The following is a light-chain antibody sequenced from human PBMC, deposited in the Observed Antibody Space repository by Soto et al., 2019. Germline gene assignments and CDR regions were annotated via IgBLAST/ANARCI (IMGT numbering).Light chain of an antibody. CDR2: GGS. CDR3: QQRSSWPPTIT. J-gene: IGKJ5*01. V-gene: IGKV3D-20*02. CDR1: QSVSSNY. Sequence: EIVLTQSPGTLSLSPGERATLSCRASQSVSSNYLGWYQKKPGQPPRLLIYGGSSRATGIPDRFSGGGSGTDFTLTIISLEPEDFAVYYCQQRSSWPPTITFGQGTRLEIK.